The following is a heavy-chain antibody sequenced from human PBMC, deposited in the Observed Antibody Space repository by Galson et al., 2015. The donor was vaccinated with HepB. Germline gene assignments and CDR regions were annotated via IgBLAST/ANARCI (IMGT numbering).Heavy chain of an antibody. CDR2: INAGNGNT. CDR1: GYTFTSYA. Sequence: SVKVSCKASGYTFTSYAMHWVRQAPGQRLEWMGWINAGNGNTKYSQKFQGRVTITRDTSASTAYMELSSLRSEDTAVYYCASGHSGYDPVDKGAYYYGMDVWGQGTTVTVSS. D-gene: IGHD5-12*01. V-gene: IGHV1-3*01. J-gene: IGHJ6*02. CDR3: ASGHSGYDPVDKGAYYYGMDV.